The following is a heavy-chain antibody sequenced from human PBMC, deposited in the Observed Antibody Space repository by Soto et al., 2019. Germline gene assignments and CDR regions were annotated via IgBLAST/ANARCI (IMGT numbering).Heavy chain of an antibody. CDR1: GGTVKVYA. CDR3: TRTSGPGTGPGDF. J-gene: IGHJ4*02. V-gene: IGHV1-69*12. Sequence: QVQLVQSGAEVKKPGSSVKVSCKASGGTVKVYAISWVRQAPGQGLEWMGGIIPVFGRANYAQKFQSRVTITADESTSTAYMELGSLRFVDTAVYYCTRTSGPGTGPGDFWGQGTLVTVSS. D-gene: IGHD1-1*01. CDR2: IIPVFGRA.